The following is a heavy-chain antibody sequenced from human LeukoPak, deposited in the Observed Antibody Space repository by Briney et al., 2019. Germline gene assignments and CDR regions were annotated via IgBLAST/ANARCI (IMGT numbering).Heavy chain of an antibody. Sequence: GSLRLSCAASGFTFSSYAMHWVRQAPGKGLEWVAVISYDGSNKYYADSVKGRFTISRDNSKNTLYLQMNSLRAEDTAVYYCARDPLRYFDWSSLRAYFDYWGQGTLVTVSS. D-gene: IGHD3-9*01. V-gene: IGHV3-30*04. J-gene: IGHJ4*02. CDR1: GFTFSSYA. CDR2: ISYDGSNK. CDR3: ARDPLRYFDWSSLRAYFDY.